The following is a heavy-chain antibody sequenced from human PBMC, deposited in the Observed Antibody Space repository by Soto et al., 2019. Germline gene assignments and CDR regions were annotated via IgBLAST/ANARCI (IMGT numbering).Heavy chain of an antibody. J-gene: IGHJ6*02. CDR2: IYHSGST. CDR3: ARDRGIVVVPAAIRGYYYYGMDV. D-gene: IGHD2-2*02. CDR1: GGSISSSNW. Sequence: TLSLTCAVSGGSISSSNWWSWVRQPPGKGLEWIGEIYHSGSTNYNPSLKSRVTISVDKSKNQFSLKLSSVTAADTAVYYCARDRGIVVVPAAIRGYYYYGMDVWGQGTTVTVSS. V-gene: IGHV4-4*02.